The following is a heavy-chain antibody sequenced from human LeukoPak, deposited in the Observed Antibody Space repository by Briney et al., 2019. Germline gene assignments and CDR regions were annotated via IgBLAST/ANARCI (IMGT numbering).Heavy chain of an antibody. J-gene: IGHJ3*02. CDR3: ARDLAGPPQETFDI. V-gene: IGHV3-7*01. Sequence: ETLSLTCAVYGGSFSGYYWSWVRQAPGKGLEWVANIKQDGSEKHYVDSVTGRFTISRDNAKNSLYLQMNSLRADDTAVYYCARDLAGPPQETFDIWGQGTMVTVSS. CDR1: GGSFSGYY. CDR2: IKQDGSEK.